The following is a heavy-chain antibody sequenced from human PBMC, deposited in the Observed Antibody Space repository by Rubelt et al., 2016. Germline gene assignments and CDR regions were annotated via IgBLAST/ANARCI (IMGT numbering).Heavy chain of an antibody. V-gene: IGHV3-23*04. CDR3: AKPIAARRPFDY. D-gene: IGHD6-6*01. J-gene: IGHJ4*02. Sequence: EVQLVESGGGLVKPGGSLRLSCAASGFTFSNAWMSWVRQAPGKGLEWVSAISGSGGSTYYADSVKGRFTISRDNSKNTLYLQMNSLRAEDTAVYYCAKPIAARRPFDYWGQGTLVTVSS. CDR2: ISGSGGST. CDR1: GFTFSNAW.